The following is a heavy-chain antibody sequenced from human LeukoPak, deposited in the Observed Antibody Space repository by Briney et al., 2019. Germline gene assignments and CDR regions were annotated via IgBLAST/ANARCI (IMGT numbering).Heavy chain of an antibody. CDR2: ISYDGSNK. CDR1: GFTVSIYG. Sequence: GGSLRLSCAASGFTVSIYGMHWVRQAPGKGLEWVAVISYDGSNKYYADSVKGRFTISRDNSKNTLYLQMNSLRAEDTAVYYCAKDRDSSGLDGFDIWGQGTMVTVSS. CDR3: AKDRDSSGLDGFDI. D-gene: IGHD3-22*01. V-gene: IGHV3-30*18. J-gene: IGHJ3*02.